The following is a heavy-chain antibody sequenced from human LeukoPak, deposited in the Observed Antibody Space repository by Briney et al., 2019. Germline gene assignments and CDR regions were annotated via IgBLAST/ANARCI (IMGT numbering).Heavy chain of an antibody. J-gene: IGHJ4*02. D-gene: IGHD3-22*01. CDR3: ARAGTYYYDSSGLIFDY. Sequence: SVTVSCTASGGTFSSYAISWVRQAPGQGLEWMGGIIPIFGTANYAQKFQGRVTITADESTSTAYMELSSLRSEDTAVYYCARAGTYYYDSSGLIFDYWGQGTLVTVSS. V-gene: IGHV1-69*13. CDR1: GGTFSSYA. CDR2: IIPIFGTA.